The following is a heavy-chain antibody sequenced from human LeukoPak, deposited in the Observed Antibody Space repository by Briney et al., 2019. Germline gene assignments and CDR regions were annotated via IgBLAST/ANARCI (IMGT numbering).Heavy chain of an antibody. V-gene: IGHV3-9*01. J-gene: IGHJ4*02. Sequence: GGSLRLSCAASGFTFDDYAMHWVRQAPGKGLEWVSGISWNSGSIGYADSVKGRFTISRDNAKNSLYLQMNSLRAEDTALYYCAKDIGRDSSGCLDYWGQGTLVTVSS. CDR3: AKDIGRDSSGCLDY. D-gene: IGHD6-19*01. CDR1: GFTFDDYA. CDR2: ISWNSGSI.